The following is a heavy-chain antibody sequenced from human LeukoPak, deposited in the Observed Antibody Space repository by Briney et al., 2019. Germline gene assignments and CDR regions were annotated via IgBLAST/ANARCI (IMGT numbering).Heavy chain of an antibody. J-gene: IGHJ4*02. CDR2: IHYSGRT. V-gene: IGHV4-59*01. CDR1: GVSIRTYY. CDR3: ARQSASDYYDSSDSFDY. D-gene: IGHD3-22*01. Sequence: SETLSLTCIVSGVSIRTYYWSWVRQTPGKRLEWIGYIHYSGRTNYNPSLKSRLTMSVATSKNQFSLKMSSVTAADTAVYYCARQSASDYYDSSDSFDYWGQGTLVTVSS.